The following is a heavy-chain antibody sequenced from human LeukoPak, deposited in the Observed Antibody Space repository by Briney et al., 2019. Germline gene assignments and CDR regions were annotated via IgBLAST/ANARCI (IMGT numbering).Heavy chain of an antibody. CDR2: INPNSGGT. CDR1: GYTFTGYY. J-gene: IGHJ4*02. CDR3: ARDSYYYDRSGQVDY. Sequence: ASVKVSCKASGYTFTGYYMHWVRQAPGQGLEWMGWINPNSGGTNYAQKFQGRVTMTRDTSISTAYMELSRLRSDDTAVYYCARDSYYYDRSGQVDYWGQGTLVTVSS. D-gene: IGHD3-22*01. V-gene: IGHV1-2*02.